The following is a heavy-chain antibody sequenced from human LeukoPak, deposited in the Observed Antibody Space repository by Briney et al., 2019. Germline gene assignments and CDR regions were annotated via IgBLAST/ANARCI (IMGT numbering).Heavy chain of an antibody. CDR3: ARDGAAAGRTFDY. J-gene: IGHJ4*02. CDR2: MSAYNGNT. V-gene: IGHV1-18*01. CDR1: GYTFSNYG. D-gene: IGHD6-13*01. Sequence: ASVKVSYKASGYTFSNYGISWVRQAPGQGLEWVGWMSAYNGNTNSAQKLQRRVTMTTHTSTSTAYIELRSLRSHHTALYYCARDGAAAGRTFDYWGQGTLVTVSS.